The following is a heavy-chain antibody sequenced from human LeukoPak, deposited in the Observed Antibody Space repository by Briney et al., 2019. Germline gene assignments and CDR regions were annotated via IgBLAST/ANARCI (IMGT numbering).Heavy chain of an antibody. CDR1: GFTFSSYS. Sequence: HPGGSLRLSCAASGFTFSSYSMNWVRQAPGKGLEWVSYISSSSSTIYYADSVKGRSTISRDNAKNSLYLQMNSLRAEDTAVYYCARDLDYGDYVPNWFDPWGQGTLVTVSS. V-gene: IGHV3-48*01. CDR3: ARDLDYGDYVPNWFDP. CDR2: ISSSSSTI. J-gene: IGHJ5*02. D-gene: IGHD4-17*01.